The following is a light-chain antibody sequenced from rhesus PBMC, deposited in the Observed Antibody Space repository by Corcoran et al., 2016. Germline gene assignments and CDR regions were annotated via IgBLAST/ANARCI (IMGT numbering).Light chain of an antibody. CDR3: QQYSNRPYS. CDR2: KAS. CDR1: QGIRSW. V-gene: IGKV1-22*01. Sequence: DIQMTQSPSSLSASVGDTVTITCRASQGIRSWLAWYQQKPGKAPKLLCYKASILQSGVQSRFSGSGSGTDFTLTISNMQSEDLTTYYCQQYSNRPYSFGQGTKVGIK. J-gene: IGKJ2*01.